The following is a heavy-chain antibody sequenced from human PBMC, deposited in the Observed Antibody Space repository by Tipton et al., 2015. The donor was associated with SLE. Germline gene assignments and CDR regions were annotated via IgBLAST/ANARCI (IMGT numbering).Heavy chain of an antibody. V-gene: IGHV1-18*01. CDR1: GYTFTTYG. J-gene: IGHJ5*02. CDR3: VRDPGIAAAPNWFDP. D-gene: IGHD6-13*01. CDR2: ISAYNGNT. Sequence: QVQLVQSGAKVKKPGASVKVSCKASGYTFTTYGISWVRQAPGQGLEWMGWISAYNGNTNYAQKLQGRVTMTTDTSTSTAYMELRSLRSDDTAVYYCVRDPGIAAAPNWFDPWGQGTLVTVSS.